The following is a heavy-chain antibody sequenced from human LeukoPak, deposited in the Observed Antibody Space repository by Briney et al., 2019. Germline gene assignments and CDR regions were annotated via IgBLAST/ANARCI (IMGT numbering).Heavy chain of an antibody. CDR3: AKSGSGSFNHDAFDI. D-gene: IGHD3-10*01. J-gene: IGHJ3*02. V-gene: IGHV3-23*01. CDR2: ISGSGGST. Sequence: GGSLRLSCAASGFTFSSYAMSWVRQAPGKGLEWVSAISGSGGSTYYADSVKGRYTISRDNSKNTLYLQMNSLRAEDTAVYYCAKSGSGSFNHDAFDIWGQGTMVTVSS. CDR1: GFTFSSYA.